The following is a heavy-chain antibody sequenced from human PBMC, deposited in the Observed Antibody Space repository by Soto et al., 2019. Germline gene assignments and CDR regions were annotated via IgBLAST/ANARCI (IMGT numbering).Heavy chain of an antibody. J-gene: IGHJ4*02. CDR2: INHSGST. CDR3: ASSLTWESTPFDY. Sequence: PSETLSLTFAVYGGSFSGYYWSWIRQPPGKGLEWIGEINHSGSTNYNPSLKSRVTISVDTSKNQFSLKLSSVTAADTAVYYCASSLTWESTPFDYWGQGTLVTVSS. D-gene: IGHD1-26*01. V-gene: IGHV4-34*01. CDR1: GGSFSGYY.